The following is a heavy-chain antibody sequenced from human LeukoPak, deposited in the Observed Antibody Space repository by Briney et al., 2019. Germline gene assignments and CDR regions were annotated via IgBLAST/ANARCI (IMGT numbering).Heavy chain of an antibody. J-gene: IGHJ4*02. D-gene: IGHD2-2*02. CDR3: GTGYCSSTSCYTMMDY. Sequence: SVKVSCKASGGTFSSYAISWMRQAPGQGLEWMGGIIPIFGTANYAQKFQGRVTITADESTSTAYMELSSLRSEDTAVYYCGTGYCSSTSCYTMMDYWGQGTLVTVSS. CDR2: IIPIFGTA. V-gene: IGHV1-69*13. CDR1: GGTFSSYA.